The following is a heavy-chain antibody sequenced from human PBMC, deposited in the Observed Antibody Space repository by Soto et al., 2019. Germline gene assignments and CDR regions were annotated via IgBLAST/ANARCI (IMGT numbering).Heavy chain of an antibody. CDR3: ASSRKDYYYYGMDV. CDR1: GGTFSSYA. V-gene: IGHV1-69*12. Sequence: QVQLVQSGAEVKKPGSSVKVSCKASGGTFSSYAISWVRQAPGQGLEWMGGIIPIFGTPNYAQKFQGRVTITADESTSTACMELISLRSEDTAVYYCASSRKDYYYYGMDVWGQGTTVTVSS. D-gene: IGHD6-13*01. CDR2: IIPIFGTP. J-gene: IGHJ6*02.